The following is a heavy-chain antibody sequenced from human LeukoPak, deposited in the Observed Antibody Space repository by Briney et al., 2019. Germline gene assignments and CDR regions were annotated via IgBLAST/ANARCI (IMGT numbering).Heavy chain of an antibody. CDR3: ARDRGGGSYLGAFEI. CDR2: INPNSGGT. CDR1: GYTFTGYY. V-gene: IGHV1-2*02. J-gene: IGHJ3*02. Sequence: ASVKVSCKASGYTFTGYYMHWVRQAPGQGLEWMGWINPNSGGTNYAQKFQGRVTMTRDTSISTAYMELSRLGSDDTAVYYCARDRGGGSYLGAFEIWGQGTMVTVSS. D-gene: IGHD1-26*01.